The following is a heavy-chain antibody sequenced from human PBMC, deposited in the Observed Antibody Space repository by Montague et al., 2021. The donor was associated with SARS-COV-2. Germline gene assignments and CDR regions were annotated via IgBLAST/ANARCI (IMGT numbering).Heavy chain of an antibody. Sequence: SLRLSCAASGFTFSSYATSWVRQAPGKGLEWVSAISGSGGSTYYADSVKGRFTISRDNSKNTLYLQMNSLRAEDTAVYYCAKHVRVFSGYFRDYFDVWGQGTMVTVSS. J-gene: IGHJ3*01. V-gene: IGHV3-23*01. CDR1: GFTFSSYA. CDR3: AKHVRVFSGYFRDYFDV. D-gene: IGHD2/OR15-2a*01. CDR2: ISGSGGST.